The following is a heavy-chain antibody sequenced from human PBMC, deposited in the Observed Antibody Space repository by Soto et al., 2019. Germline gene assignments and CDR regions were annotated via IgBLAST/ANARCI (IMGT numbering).Heavy chain of an antibody. D-gene: IGHD3-22*01. J-gene: IGHJ4*02. CDR1: GFTFTSSA. V-gene: IGHV1-58*02. CDR3: AAEVDYYDSSGPN. CDR2: IVVGSGNT. Sequence: SVKVSCKASGFTFTSSAIQWVRQARGQRLEWIGWIVVGSGNTNYAQKFQERVTITRDMSTSTAYMELSSLRSEDTAVYYCAAEVDYYDSSGPNWGQGTLVTV.